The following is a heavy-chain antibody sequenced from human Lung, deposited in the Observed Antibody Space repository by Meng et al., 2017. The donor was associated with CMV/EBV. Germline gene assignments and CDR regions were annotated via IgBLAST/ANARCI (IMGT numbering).Heavy chain of an antibody. CDR2: IYWDDDK. CDR1: GFSLRPSEVG. Sequence: QITLKESGPTLVEPTQTLTLTCTFSGFSLRPSEVGVGWIRQPPGKALEWLAVIYWDDDKRYSPSLKSRLTITKDTSKNQVVLTLTNMDPVDTATYYCALFTRSWFDPWGQGTLVTVSS. CDR3: ALFTRSWFDP. V-gene: IGHV2-5*02. D-gene: IGHD2-2*01. J-gene: IGHJ5*02.